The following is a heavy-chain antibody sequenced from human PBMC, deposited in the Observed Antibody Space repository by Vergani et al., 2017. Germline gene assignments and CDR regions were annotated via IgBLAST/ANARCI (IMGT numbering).Heavy chain of an antibody. D-gene: IGHD3-22*01. Sequence: QVQLVESGGGVVQPGRSLRLSCTSSGFTFSTYAMHWVRQAPGKGLEWVAIIYYDGSKKYYADSVKGRFTISRDNFKNTMYLQMDRLTTDDTAVYFCARDGTDIFVSSSDYSHLLYYWGQGILVTVSS. CDR3: ARDGTDIFVSSSDYSHLLYY. CDR1: GFTFSTYA. V-gene: IGHV3-30*03. J-gene: IGHJ4*02. CDR2: IYYDGSKK.